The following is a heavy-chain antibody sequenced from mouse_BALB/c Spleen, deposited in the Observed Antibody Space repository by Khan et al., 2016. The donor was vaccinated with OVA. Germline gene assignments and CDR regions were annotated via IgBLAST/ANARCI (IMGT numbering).Heavy chain of an antibody. CDR3: ACSASYWFFDV. Sequence: QIQLVQSGPELKKPGETVKISCKASGYTFTNYGMNWVKQAPGKGLKWMGWINTYTGEPTYADDFKGRFAFSLETSANTAYLQINNLKNEDTATYFCACSASYWFFDVWGAGTTVTVSS. D-gene: IGHD6-1*01. CDR2: INTYTGEP. V-gene: IGHV9-3-1*01. J-gene: IGHJ1*01. CDR1: GYTFTNYG.